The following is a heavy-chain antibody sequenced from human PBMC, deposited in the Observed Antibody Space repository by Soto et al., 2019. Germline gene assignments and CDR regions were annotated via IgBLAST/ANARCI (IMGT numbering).Heavy chain of an antibody. CDR2: IIPIFGTA. V-gene: IGHV1-69*13. D-gene: IGHD3-10*01. Sequence: GASVKVSCKASGGTFSSYAISWVRQAPGQGLEWMGGIIPIFGTANYAQKFQGRVTITADESTSTAYMELSSLRSEDTAVYYCAPGRYYGSGSYYFDYWGQGTLVTVSS. J-gene: IGHJ4*02. CDR3: APGRYYGSGSYYFDY. CDR1: GGTFSSYA.